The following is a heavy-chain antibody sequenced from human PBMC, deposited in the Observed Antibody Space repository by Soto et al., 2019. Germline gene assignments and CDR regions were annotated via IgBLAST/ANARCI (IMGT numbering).Heavy chain of an antibody. V-gene: IGHV3-66*01. J-gene: IGHJ6*02. D-gene: IGHD1-26*01. CDR2: IYSAGNT. CDR3: ARDFVVGGPTINYYYGMDV. CDR1: GFTVSSNY. Sequence: EVQLVESGGDLVQPGGSLRLSCAASGFTVSSNYMSWVRQAPGKGLEWISIIYSAGNTYYADSVKGRFTISRDNSKNTRYLQMTSLGAEDTAVYYCARDFVVGGPTINYYYGMDVWGQGTTVTVSS.